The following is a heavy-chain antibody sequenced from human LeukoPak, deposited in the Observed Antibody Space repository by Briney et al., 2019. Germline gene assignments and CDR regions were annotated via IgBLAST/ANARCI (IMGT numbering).Heavy chain of an antibody. V-gene: IGHV4-59*01. Sequence: HSETLSLTCTVSSGSLSGYYWSWIRQPPGKGLEWIGYIYYSGSTNYNPSLKSRVTISVDTSKNQFSLKLSSVTAADTAVYYCARGAEAAAFYYYYNMDVGAKGTTVTVSS. D-gene: IGHD6-25*01. CDR1: SGSLSGYY. CDR2: IYYSGST. J-gene: IGHJ6*03. CDR3: ARGAEAAAFYYYYNMDV.